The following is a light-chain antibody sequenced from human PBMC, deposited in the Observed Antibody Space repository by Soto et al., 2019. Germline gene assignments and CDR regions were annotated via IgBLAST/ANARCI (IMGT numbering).Light chain of an antibody. CDR2: GAS. Sequence: IVVAQFPATLSVSPGERVTLSCRASQNIKTNLAWYQQKPGLAPRLLIFGASTRATGIPDRFSASASGTEFALTISSLQPEDLAIYYCQLYNNWPPLFAFGPGTKVDLK. CDR1: QNIKTN. CDR3: QLYNNWPPLFA. V-gene: IGKV3-15*01. J-gene: IGKJ3*01.